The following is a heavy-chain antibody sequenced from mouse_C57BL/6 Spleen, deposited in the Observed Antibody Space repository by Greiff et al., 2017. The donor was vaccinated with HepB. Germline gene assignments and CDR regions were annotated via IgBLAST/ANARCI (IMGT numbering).Heavy chain of an antibody. CDR1: GYTFTSYW. Sequence: VQLQQPGTELVKPGASVKLSCKASGYTFTSYWMHWVKQRPGQGLEWIGNINPSNGGTNYNEKFKSKATLTVDKSSSTAYMQLSSLTSEDSAVYDCAREKIYDGYYVGYWGQGTTLTVSS. V-gene: IGHV1-53*01. J-gene: IGHJ2*01. CDR3: AREKIYDGYYVGY. CDR2: INPSNGGT. D-gene: IGHD2-3*01.